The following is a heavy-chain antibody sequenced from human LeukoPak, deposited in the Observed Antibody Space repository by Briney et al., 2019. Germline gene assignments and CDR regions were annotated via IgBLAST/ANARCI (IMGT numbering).Heavy chain of an antibody. J-gene: IGHJ4*02. V-gene: IGHV4-39*01. CDR1: GGSVSSGSYH. D-gene: IGHD6-13*01. CDR2: IYYSGTT. CDR3: VTSYGSSWLRFDY. Sequence: SETLSLTCTVSGGSVSSGSYHWNWIRQPPGKGLEWIGSIYYSGTTYYDPSLKSRVTMSVDTSNNQFSLKLSSVTAADTSMYYCVTSYGSSWLRFDYWGQGTLVTVSS.